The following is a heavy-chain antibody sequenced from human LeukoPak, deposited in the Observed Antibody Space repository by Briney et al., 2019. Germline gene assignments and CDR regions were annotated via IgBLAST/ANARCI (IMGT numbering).Heavy chain of an antibody. CDR1: AFTFSSYA. CDR2: ISGSGGST. CDR3: AKGSSSDGPGLGSPTKRDFDY. J-gene: IGHJ4*02. D-gene: IGHD6-6*01. V-gene: IGHV3-23*01. Sequence: GGSLRLSCSASAFTFSSYAMSWVRQAPGKGLEWVSAISGSGGSTYYADSVKGRFTISRDNSKNTLYLQMNSLRAEDTAVYYCAKGSSSDGPGLGSPTKRDFDYWGQGTLVTVSS.